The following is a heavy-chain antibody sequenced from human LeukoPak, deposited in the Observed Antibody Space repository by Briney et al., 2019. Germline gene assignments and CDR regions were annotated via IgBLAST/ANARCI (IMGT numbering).Heavy chain of an antibody. CDR2: IHHSGST. CDR1: GYSISSGYY. Sequence: SETLSLTCTVSGYSISSGYYWVWIRQPPGKGLEWIGEIHHSGSTKYNPSLKSRVTISVHTSKNQFSLKLSSVTAADTAVYYCARSRGWLQSHPLGYWGQGTLVAVSS. J-gene: IGHJ4*02. V-gene: IGHV4-38-2*02. CDR3: ARSRGWLQSHPLGY. D-gene: IGHD5-24*01.